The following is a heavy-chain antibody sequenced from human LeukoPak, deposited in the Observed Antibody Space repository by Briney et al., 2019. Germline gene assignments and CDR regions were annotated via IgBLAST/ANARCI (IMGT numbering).Heavy chain of an antibody. CDR2: IIPIFGTA. D-gene: IGHD5-12*01. CDR1: GGTFSSYA. J-gene: IGHJ3*02. CDR3: ARDQGSRGYGLAFDI. Sequence: GASVKVSCKASGGTFSSYAISWVRQAPGQGLEWMGGIIPIFGTANYAQKFQGRVTITGDESTSTAYMELSSLRPEDTAVYYCARDQGSRGYGLAFDIWGQGKMVTVSS. V-gene: IGHV1-69*13.